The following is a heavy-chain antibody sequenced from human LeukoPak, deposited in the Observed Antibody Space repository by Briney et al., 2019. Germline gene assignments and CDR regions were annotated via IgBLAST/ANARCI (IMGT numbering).Heavy chain of an antibody. J-gene: IGHJ3*02. CDR3: AYSGSSVDAFDI. Sequence: SGTLSLTCAVSGGSIISSNWWSWVRQPPGKGLEWIGEIYHSGSTNYNPSLKSRVTISVDKSKNQFSLKLSSVTAADTAVYYCAYSGSSVDAFDIWGQGTMVTVSS. CDR1: GGSIISSNW. CDR2: IYHSGST. V-gene: IGHV4-4*02. D-gene: IGHD1-26*01.